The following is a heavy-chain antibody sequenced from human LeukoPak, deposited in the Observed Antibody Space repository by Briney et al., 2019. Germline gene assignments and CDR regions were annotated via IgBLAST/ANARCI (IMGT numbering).Heavy chain of an antibody. CDR1: GFTFSSYA. CDR2: ISSSSSYI. V-gene: IGHV3-21*04. CDR3: ARDTEVGMVAATFDY. J-gene: IGHJ4*02. Sequence: GGSLRLSCAASGFTFSSYAMSWVRQAPGKGLEWVSSISSSSSYIYYTDSVKGRFTISRDNAKNSLYLQMNSLRAEDTAVYYCARDTEVGMVAATFDYWGQGTLVTVSS. D-gene: IGHD2-15*01.